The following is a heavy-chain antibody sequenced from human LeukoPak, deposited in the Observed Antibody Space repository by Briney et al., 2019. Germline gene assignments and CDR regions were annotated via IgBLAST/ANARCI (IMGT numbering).Heavy chain of an antibody. Sequence: PSETLSLTCTVSGGSISSSSYYWGWIRQPPGKGPEWIGSIYYIGSTYYNPSLKSRVTISVDTSKNQFSLKLSSVTAADTAVYYCARPGYYDSSGYYEWVYWGQGTLVTVSS. CDR2: IYYIGST. CDR1: GGSISSSSYY. CDR3: ARPGYYDSSGYYEWVY. D-gene: IGHD3-22*01. V-gene: IGHV4-39*01. J-gene: IGHJ4*02.